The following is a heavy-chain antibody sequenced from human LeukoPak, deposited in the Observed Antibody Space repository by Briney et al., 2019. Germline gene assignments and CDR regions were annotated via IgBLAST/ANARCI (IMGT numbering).Heavy chain of an antibody. CDR3: ARRRPRILRFLEVLLGAFDI. D-gene: IGHD3-3*01. J-gene: IGHJ3*02. Sequence: SETLSLTCTVSGGSINNHYCSWIRQPPGKGLEWIGYVYSSGNTNYNPSLKSRVTISMDTSKNQFSLKLSSVTAADTAVYYCARRRPRILRFLEVLLGAFDIWGQGTMVTVSS. V-gene: IGHV4-4*09. CDR1: GGSINNHY. CDR2: VYSSGNT.